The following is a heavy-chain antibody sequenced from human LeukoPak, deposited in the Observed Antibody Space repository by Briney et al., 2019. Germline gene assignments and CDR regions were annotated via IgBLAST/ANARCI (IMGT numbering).Heavy chain of an antibody. J-gene: IGHJ5*02. CDR2: IYYSGST. CDR3: ARDVGQNDYGPYNWFDP. D-gene: IGHD4-17*01. Sequence: SDTLSLTCAVSGSSISSTYWWAWIRQPPGKGLEWIGYIYYSGSTNYNPSLKSRVTISVDTSKNQFSLKLSSVTAADTAVYYCARDVGQNDYGPYNWFDPWGQGTLVTVSS. V-gene: IGHV4-28*03. CDR1: GSSISSTYW.